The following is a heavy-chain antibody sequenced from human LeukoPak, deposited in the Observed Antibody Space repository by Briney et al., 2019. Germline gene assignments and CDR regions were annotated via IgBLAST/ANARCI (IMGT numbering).Heavy chain of an antibody. CDR2: ISSSGSTI. V-gene: IGHV3-11*04. Sequence: GGSLRLSCAASGFTFSDYYMSWIRQAPGKGLEWVSYISSSGSTIYYADSVKGRFTISRDNAKNSLYLQMNSLRAEDTAVYYCARDRGSSWYLPPSFDYWGQGTLVTVSS. CDR1: GFTFSDYY. D-gene: IGHD6-13*01. J-gene: IGHJ4*02. CDR3: ARDRGSSWYLPPSFDY.